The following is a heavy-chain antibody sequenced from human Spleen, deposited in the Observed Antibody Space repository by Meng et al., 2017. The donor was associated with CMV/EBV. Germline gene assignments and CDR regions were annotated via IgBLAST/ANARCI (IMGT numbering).Heavy chain of an antibody. CDR2: IFYTGTT. J-gene: IGHJ6*02. D-gene: IGHD5-12*01. V-gene: IGHV4-59*01. CDR1: GGSFSGYY. CDR3: ARDVPRHFGYVYFGMDV. Sequence: SETLSLTCAVYGGSFSGYYWSWIRQPPGKGLEWIGYIFYTGTTNYNPSLKSRVSISVDSSKNQFSLKLNSVTAADTAVYFCARDVPRHFGYVYFGMDVWGQGTTVTVSS.